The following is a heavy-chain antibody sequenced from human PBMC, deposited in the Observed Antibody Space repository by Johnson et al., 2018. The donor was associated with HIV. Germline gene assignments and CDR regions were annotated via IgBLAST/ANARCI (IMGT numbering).Heavy chain of an antibody. J-gene: IGHJ3*02. D-gene: IGHD2-21*01. CDR3: ARVAYWCGDCYSRAHAFDI. CDR2: ISSSGSIM. Sequence: QVQLVESGGGLVKPGGSLRLSCAASGFTFSDYYMSWIRQAPGKGLEWVSYISSSGSIMYYVDSVKGRFTISRDTAKNSLYLQMNSLRAEDTAVYFCARVAYWCGDCYSRAHAFDIWGQGTMVTVSS. CDR1: GFTFSDYY. V-gene: IGHV3-11*04.